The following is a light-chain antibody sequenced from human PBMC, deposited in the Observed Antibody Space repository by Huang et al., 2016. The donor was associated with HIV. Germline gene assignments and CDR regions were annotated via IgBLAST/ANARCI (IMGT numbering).Light chain of an antibody. V-gene: IGKV1-9*01. CDR2: AAS. J-gene: IGKJ3*01. CDR3: QQLKTYPIT. Sequence: IQLTQSPSSLSASVGDRVTITCRASQGIGRYLVWYQKKPGKAPKLLIDAASTLQRGVPSRFSGSGSGTDFTLTIGSLQPEDFATYYCQQLKTYPITFGPGTQVDIK. CDR1: QGIGRY.